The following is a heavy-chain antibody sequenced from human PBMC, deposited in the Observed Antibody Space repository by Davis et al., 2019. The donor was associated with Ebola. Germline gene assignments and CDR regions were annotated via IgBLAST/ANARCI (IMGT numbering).Heavy chain of an antibody. J-gene: IGHJ4*02. Sequence: PGGSLRLSCAASGFTFSDYFMRWIRQVPGKGLEWVSHISSDSGTIYSADSVKGRFTISRDNGKSLLYLQMRSLRAEDTAVYYCARRYYDTSGYPFDYWGQGTLVTVSS. CDR2: ISSDSGTI. V-gene: IGHV3-11*01. CDR3: ARRYYDTSGYPFDY. CDR1: GFTFSDYF. D-gene: IGHD3-22*01.